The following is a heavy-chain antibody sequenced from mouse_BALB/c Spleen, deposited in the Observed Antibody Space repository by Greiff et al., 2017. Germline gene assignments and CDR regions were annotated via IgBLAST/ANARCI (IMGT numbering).Heavy chain of an antibody. V-gene: IGHV5-9*03. Sequence: EVMLVESGGGLVKPGGSLKLSCAASGFTFSSYTMSWVRQTPEKRLEWVATISSGGGNTYYPDSVKGRFTISRDNAKNNLYLQMSSLRSEDTALYYCARGYYCYDLFAYGGQGTLVTVSA. CDR2: ISSGGGNT. J-gene: IGHJ3*01. D-gene: IGHD2-12*01. CDR1: GFTFSSYT. CDR3: ARGYYCYDLFAY.